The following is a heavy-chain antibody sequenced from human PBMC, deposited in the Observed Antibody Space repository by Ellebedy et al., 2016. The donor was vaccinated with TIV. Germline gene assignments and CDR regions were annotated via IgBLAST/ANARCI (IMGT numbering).Heavy chain of an antibody. CDR1: GYTFSASG. Sequence: AASVKVSCKTSGYTFSASGITWVRQAPGQGLEWMGWIGAHNGNTNYAQNLQGRVTMTTDTSTSTAYMELRSLRSDDTAVYYCARDGACGGDCYGDNYWGQGSLVTVSS. CDR2: IGAHNGNT. D-gene: IGHD2-21*02. CDR3: ARDGACGGDCYGDNY. V-gene: IGHV1-18*01. J-gene: IGHJ4*02.